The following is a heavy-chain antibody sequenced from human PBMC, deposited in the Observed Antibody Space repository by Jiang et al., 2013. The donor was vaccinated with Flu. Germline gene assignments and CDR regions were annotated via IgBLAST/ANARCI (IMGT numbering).Heavy chain of an antibody. D-gene: IGHD1-26*01. CDR1: GGSISSYY. CDR3: ARLAVVGGTAVDY. V-gene: IGHV4-59*01. Sequence: TLSLTCTVSGGSISSYYWSWIRQTPGKGLEWIGYVYFTGTTNYNPSLKSRVTMSIDPSKNQFSLRLNSVTAADTAVYYCARLAVVGGTAVDYWGQGTLVTASA. CDR2: VYFTGTT. J-gene: IGHJ4*02.